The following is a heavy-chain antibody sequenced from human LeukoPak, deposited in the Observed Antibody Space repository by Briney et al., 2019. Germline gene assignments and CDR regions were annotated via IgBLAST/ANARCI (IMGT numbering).Heavy chain of an antibody. Sequence: GRSLRLSCAASGFTFSSSWMNWVRQAPGKGLEWVANIKPDGSEKFYVDSVKGRFTISRDNAKNSLYLQMNSLRAEDTAVYYCAFYGHWGQGTLVTVSS. CDR1: GFTFSSSW. J-gene: IGHJ4*02. CDR3: AFYGH. D-gene: IGHD3-16*01. V-gene: IGHV3-7*05. CDR2: IKPDGSEK.